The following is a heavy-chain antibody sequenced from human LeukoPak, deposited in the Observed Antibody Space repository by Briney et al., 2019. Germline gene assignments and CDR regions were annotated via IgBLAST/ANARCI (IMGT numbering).Heavy chain of an antibody. V-gene: IGHV5-51*01. CDR3: ARGPYYYYDTGGPLVWDY. D-gene: IGHD3-22*01. CDR2: IYPGDSDT. CDR1: GYSFTSYW. Sequence: GESLKISCKGSGYSFTSYWIGWVRQMPGKGLEWMGIIYPGDSDTRYSPSFQGQVTISADKSISTAYLQWSSLKASDAAMYYCARGPYYYYDTGGPLVWDYWGQGTLVTVSS. J-gene: IGHJ4*02.